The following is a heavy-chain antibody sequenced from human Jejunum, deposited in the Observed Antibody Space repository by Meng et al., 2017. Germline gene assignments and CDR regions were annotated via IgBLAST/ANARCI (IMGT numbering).Heavy chain of an antibody. J-gene: IGHJ4*02. CDR3: ARDSMGSLDY. D-gene: IGHD1-26*01. CDR1: GGSVGRAGYQ. V-gene: IGHV4-61*08. CDR2: ANT. Sequence: VKLREAAPGLWRPPQTLSLIGTVSGGSVGRAGYQWGWIRQPPGRGLEWIGYANTNYNPSLKRRVTISLDTSRNLFSLSLTSVTAADTAVYYCARDSMGSLDYWGQGILVTVSS.